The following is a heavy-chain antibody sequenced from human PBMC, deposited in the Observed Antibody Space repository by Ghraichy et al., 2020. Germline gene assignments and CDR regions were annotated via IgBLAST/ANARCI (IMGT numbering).Heavy chain of an antibody. CDR2: IYYSGST. D-gene: IGHD2-21*02. CDR3: ARTYCGGDCYSGFAFDI. CDR1: GGSISSYY. J-gene: IGHJ3*02. Sequence: GSLRLSCTVSGGSISSYYWSWIRQPPGKGLEWIGYIYYSGSTNYNPSLKSRVTISVDTSKNQFSLKLSPVTAADTAVYYCARTYCGGDCYSGFAFDIWGQGTMVTVSS. V-gene: IGHV4-59*01.